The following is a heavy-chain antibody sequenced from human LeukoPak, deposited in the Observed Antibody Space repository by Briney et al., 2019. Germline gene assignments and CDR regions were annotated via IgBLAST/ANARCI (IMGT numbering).Heavy chain of an antibody. J-gene: IGHJ4*02. CDR2: IRYDGNNK. CDR3: AREKYYYDNSGYYVSGGSDY. D-gene: IGHD3-22*01. CDR1: GFPFSDYV. V-gene: IGHV3-33*01. Sequence: GGSLRLSCAASGFPFSDYVMHWVRQAPGKGLEWVAVIRYDGNNKYYADSVKGRFTISRDNSKNMLYLQMNSLRAEDTAVYYCAREKYYYDNSGYYVSGGSDYWGQGTLVTVSS.